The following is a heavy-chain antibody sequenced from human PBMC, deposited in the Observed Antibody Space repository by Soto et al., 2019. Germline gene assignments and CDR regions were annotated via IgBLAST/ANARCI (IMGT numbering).Heavy chain of an antibody. Sequence: EVHLVESGGGLVKPGGSLRLSCAASGFIFSAYTMHWVRQAPGKGLEWVASISSGSDYIFYADSMKGRFTISRDNADNSLYLQMNSLRGEDTALYYCARDPYGSGRFDSWGQGTLVTVSS. CDR3: ARDPYGSGRFDS. D-gene: IGHD3-10*01. CDR1: GFIFSAYT. J-gene: IGHJ4*02. CDR2: ISSGSDYI. V-gene: IGHV3-21*06.